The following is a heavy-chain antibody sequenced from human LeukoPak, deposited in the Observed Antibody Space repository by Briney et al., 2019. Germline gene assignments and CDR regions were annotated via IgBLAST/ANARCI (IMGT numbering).Heavy chain of an antibody. V-gene: IGHV6-1*01. CDR1: GDSVSSNSAA. D-gene: IGHD5-24*01. Sequence: SQTLSLTCGISGDSVSSNSAAWNWIRQSPSRGLEWLGRTYYRSKWFINYAPSVKSRIIINPDTPKNQVSLQLNSVTPEDTAVYFCGKEGERHFDLQYWGQGTPVTVSS. CDR3: GKEGERHFDLQY. CDR2: TYYRSKWFI. J-gene: IGHJ4*02.